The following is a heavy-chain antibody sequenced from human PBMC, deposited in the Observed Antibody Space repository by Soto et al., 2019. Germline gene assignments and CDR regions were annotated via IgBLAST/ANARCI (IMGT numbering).Heavy chain of an antibody. CDR2: IYYSGST. CDR1: GGSLSSSSYY. V-gene: IGHV4-39*01. D-gene: IGHD3-10*01. Sequence: SETLSLTCTVSGGSLSSSSYYWGWIRQPPGKGLEWIGSIYYSGSTYYNPSLKSRVTISVDTSKNQFSLKLSSVTAADTAVYYCARRRSMVRGALDYWGQGTLVTVSS. CDR3: ARRRSMVRGALDY. J-gene: IGHJ4*02.